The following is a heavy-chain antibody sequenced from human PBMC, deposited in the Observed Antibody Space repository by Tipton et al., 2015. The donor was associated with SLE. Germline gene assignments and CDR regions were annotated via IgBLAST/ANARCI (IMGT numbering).Heavy chain of an antibody. D-gene: IGHD3-16*01. CDR3: ARXXEDYIXXXYXYYYYVMDV. V-gene: IGHV1-8*01. Sequence: QLVQSGPEVKKPGASVKVSXXASGXSFTSHDINWVXXXTGQGLEWMGWMNXNSGNTGYAQKFQGRVXMTRDTSISTAYMELTXLXXXDTAVXXXARXXEDYIXXXYXYYYYVMDVWGXXTT. J-gene: IGHJ6*02. CDR2: MNXNSGNT. CDR1: GXSFTSHD.